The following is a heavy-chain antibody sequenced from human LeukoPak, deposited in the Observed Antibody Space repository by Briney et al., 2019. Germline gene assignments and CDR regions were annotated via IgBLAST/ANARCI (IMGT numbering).Heavy chain of an antibody. CDR3: ARDRDWMLYDY. Sequence: GTSLRLSCAGSGFTFSTYVMHWVRQVPAKGLAWVARISHDGNTKFYADSVEGRFAISRLNSKNALSLEMYSLRAEDTAMYYCARDRDWMLYDYWGQGTLVTVSS. J-gene: IGHJ4*02. CDR2: ISHDGNTK. V-gene: IGHV3-33*01. D-gene: IGHD3-9*01. CDR1: GFTFSTYV.